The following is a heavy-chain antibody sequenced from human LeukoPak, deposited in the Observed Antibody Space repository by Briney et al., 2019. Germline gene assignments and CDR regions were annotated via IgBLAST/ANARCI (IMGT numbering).Heavy chain of an antibody. D-gene: IGHD3-22*01. J-gene: IGHJ4*02. CDR3: ARGGGYDSSGSVDY. Sequence: NPSETLSLTCAVYGGSFSGYYWSWIRQPPGKGLEWIGEINHSGSTNYNPSLKSRVTISVDTSKNQFSLKLSSVTAADTAVYYCARGGGYDSSGSVDYWGQGTLVTVSS. CDR2: INHSGST. CDR1: GGSFSGYY. V-gene: IGHV4-34*01.